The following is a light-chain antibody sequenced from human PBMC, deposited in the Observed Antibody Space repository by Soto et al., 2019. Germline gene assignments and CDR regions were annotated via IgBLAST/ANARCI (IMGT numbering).Light chain of an antibody. J-gene: IGKJ4*01. CDR3: RQDGWLPRS. CDR2: GAS. CDR1: QSLSNSC. Sequence: EILLTQSPGTLSLSPGDIATLSCRASQSLSNSCLAWYQQKPGQTPRLLISGASISATDIHDRFSGSGSGTAFALRVSGLVLVCEAVYFGRQDGWLPRSFGGGTKVEIK. V-gene: IGKV3-20*01.